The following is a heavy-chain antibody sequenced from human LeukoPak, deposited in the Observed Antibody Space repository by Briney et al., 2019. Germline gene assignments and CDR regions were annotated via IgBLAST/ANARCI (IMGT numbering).Heavy chain of an antibody. J-gene: IGHJ6*02. CDR2: ISSSSSYI. Sequence: GGSLRLSCTASGFTFSSYSMNWVRQAPGKGLEWVSSISSSSSYIYYADSVKGRFTISRDNAKNSLYLRMNSLRAEDTAVYYCARDRGALLWFGEPLDGMDVWGQGTTVTVSS. CDR3: ARDRGALLWFGEPLDGMDV. CDR1: GFTFSSYS. V-gene: IGHV3-21*01. D-gene: IGHD3-10*01.